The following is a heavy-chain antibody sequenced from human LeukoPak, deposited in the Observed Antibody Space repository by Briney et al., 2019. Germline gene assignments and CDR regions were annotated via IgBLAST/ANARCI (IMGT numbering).Heavy chain of an antibody. D-gene: IGHD3-16*01. CDR1: GFTFSSYG. CDR3: ARLGSETYMDY. V-gene: IGHV3-21*01. CDR2: ISSSSSYI. J-gene: IGHJ4*02. Sequence: GGTLRLSCAASGFTFSSYGMNWVRQAPGKGLEWVSSISSSSSYIYYADSVKGRFTISRDNAKNSLYLQMNSLRAEDTAVYYCARLGSETYMDYWGQGTLVTVSS.